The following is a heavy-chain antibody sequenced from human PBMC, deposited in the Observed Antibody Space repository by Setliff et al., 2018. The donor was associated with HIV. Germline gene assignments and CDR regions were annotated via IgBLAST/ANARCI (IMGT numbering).Heavy chain of an antibody. V-gene: IGHV4-59*11. CDR1: GGSISSHY. CDR2: IHYSGSI. CDR3: ARVPSSGWYGGHHYMDV. D-gene: IGHD6-19*01. Sequence: KASETLSLTCTVSGGSISSHYWNWIRQPPGKGLEWIGYIHYSGSINHNPSLKSRVTISGDASKNQVSLMLSSVTAADTAVYFCARVPSSGWYGGHHYMDVWGKGAEVTVSS. J-gene: IGHJ6*03.